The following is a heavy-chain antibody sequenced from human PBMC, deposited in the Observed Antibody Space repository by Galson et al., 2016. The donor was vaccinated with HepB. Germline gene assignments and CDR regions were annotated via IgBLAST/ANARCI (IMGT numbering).Heavy chain of an antibody. CDR2: TYYRSKWYN. CDR1: GDSVSSNSAA. D-gene: IGHD6-19*01. Sequence: CAISGDSVSSNSAAWNWFRQSTSRGLEWLGRTYYRSKWYNDYRLSLKTRININAGTSRNEVSLQLKSVTLEDTAVYYCARARSRGWSDAFDYWGQGTLVTISS. V-gene: IGHV6-1*01. CDR3: ARARSRGWSDAFDY. J-gene: IGHJ4*02.